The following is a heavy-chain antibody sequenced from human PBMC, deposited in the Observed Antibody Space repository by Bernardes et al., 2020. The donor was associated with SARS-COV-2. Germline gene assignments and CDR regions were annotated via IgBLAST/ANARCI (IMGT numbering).Heavy chain of an antibody. CDR2: FDPEDGET. Sequence: ASVKVSCKVSGYTLTELSMHWVRQAPGKGLEWMGGFDPEDGETIYAQKFQGRVTMTEDTSTDTAYMELSSLRSEDTAVYYSATDFAYGDYPYCRYWGQGTLVTVSS. CDR1: GYTLTELS. CDR3: ATDFAYGDYPYCRY. V-gene: IGHV1-24*01. D-gene: IGHD4-17*01. J-gene: IGHJ4*02.